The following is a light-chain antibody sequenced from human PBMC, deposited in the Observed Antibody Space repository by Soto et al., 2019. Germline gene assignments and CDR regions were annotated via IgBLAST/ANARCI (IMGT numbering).Light chain of an antibody. J-gene: IGLJ3*02. CDR3: QCDERSNQV. V-gene: IGLV6-57*04. CDR2: EDN. CDR1: SGSIASNY. Sequence: NFMLTQPHSVSESPGKTVTISCTRSSGSIASNYVQWHQQRPGSAPTTVIYEDNQRPSVVPDRFSGTIDSSSNSATLTISGLKNEDEADYYCQCDERSNQVFGGGTKLTVL.